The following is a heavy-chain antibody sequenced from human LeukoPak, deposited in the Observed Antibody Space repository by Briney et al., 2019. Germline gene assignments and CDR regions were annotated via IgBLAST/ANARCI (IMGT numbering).Heavy chain of an antibody. CDR3: ARGTPLRYFDILTDY. CDR2: INPSGGST. D-gene: IGHD3-9*01. V-gene: IGHV1-46*01. CDR1: GYTFTSYY. Sequence: ASVKVSCEASGYTFTSYYMHWVRQAPGQGLEWMGIINPSGGSTSYAQKFQGRVTMTRDTSTSTVYMELSSLRSEDTAVYYCARGTPLRYFDILTDYWGQGTLVTVSS. J-gene: IGHJ4*02.